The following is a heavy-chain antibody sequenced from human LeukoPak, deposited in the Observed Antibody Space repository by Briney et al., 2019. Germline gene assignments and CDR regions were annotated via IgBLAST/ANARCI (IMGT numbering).Heavy chain of an antibody. V-gene: IGHV1-2*02. CDR3: ARDRTLRYFDWSSFDY. Sequence: ASVKVSCKASGYTFTSYDINWVRQATGQGLEWMGWINPNSGGTNYAQKFQGRVTMTRDTSISTAYMELSRLRSDDTAVYYCARDRTLRYFDWSSFDYWGQGTLVTVSS. J-gene: IGHJ4*02. D-gene: IGHD3-9*01. CDR1: GYTFTSYD. CDR2: INPNSGGT.